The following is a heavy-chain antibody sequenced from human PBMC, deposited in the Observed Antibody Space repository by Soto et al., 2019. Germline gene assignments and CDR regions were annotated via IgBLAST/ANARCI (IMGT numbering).Heavy chain of an antibody. V-gene: IGHV4-31*03. Sequence: PSETLSLTCTVSGASITSDDFYCSWIRQHPGKGLEWIGYMYHSGNTYYNPSLRGRLTMSLDTSKNQFSLKLTSVTAADTAVYYCVKYYYDSSGLNWLDPWGPGTLVTVSS. CDR3: VKYYYDSSGLNWLDP. CDR2: MYHSGNT. J-gene: IGHJ5*02. CDR1: GASITSDDFY. D-gene: IGHD3-22*01.